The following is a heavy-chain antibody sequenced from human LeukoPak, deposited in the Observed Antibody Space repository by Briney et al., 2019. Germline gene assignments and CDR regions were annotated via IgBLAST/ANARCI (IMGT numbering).Heavy chain of an antibody. CDR1: GFTFSSYS. CDR2: ISSSSSYI. J-gene: IGHJ5*02. Sequence: GGSLRLSCAASGFTFSSYSTNWVRQAPGKGLEWVSSISSSSSYIYYADSVKGRFTISRDNAKNSLYLQMNSLRAEDTAVYYCARDARYFANDWFDPWGQGTLVTVSS. D-gene: IGHD3-9*01. V-gene: IGHV3-21*01. CDR3: ARDARYFANDWFDP.